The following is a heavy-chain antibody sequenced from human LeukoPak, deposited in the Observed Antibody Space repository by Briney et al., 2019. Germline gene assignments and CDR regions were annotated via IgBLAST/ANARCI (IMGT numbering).Heavy chain of an antibody. V-gene: IGHV3-33*01. CDR2: IWYDGSNK. D-gene: IGHD3-10*01. J-gene: IGHJ4*02. Sequence: GGSLRLSCAASGFTFSTYGMHWVRQAPGKGLEWVAVIWYDGSNKYYAGSVKGRFTISRDNSKNTLYLQMNSLRAEDTAVYYCARDLFGSYYFDYWGQGTLVTVSS. CDR3: ARDLFGSYYFDY. CDR1: GFTFSTYG.